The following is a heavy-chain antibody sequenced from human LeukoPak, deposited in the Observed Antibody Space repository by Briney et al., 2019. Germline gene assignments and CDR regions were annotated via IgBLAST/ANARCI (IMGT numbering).Heavy chain of an antibody. CDR1: GYTFTGYY. CDR3: ARAYGSGSYEYFDY. CDR2: INPNSGGT. D-gene: IGHD3-10*01. J-gene: IGHJ4*02. V-gene: IGHV1-2*02. Sequence: ASVKVSCKASGYTFTGYYMHWVRQAPGQGLEWMGWINPNSGGTNYAQKFQGRVTMTRDTSISTAYMELGRLRSDDTAVYYCARAYGSGSYEYFDYWGQGTLVTVSS.